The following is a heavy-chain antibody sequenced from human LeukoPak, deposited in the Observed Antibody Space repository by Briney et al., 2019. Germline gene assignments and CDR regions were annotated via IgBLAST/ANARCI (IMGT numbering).Heavy chain of an antibody. D-gene: IGHD6-13*01. Sequence: PGGSLRLSCAASGFTFSSYAMSWVRQAPGKGLEWVSAISGSGGSTYYADSVKGRFTISRDNSKNTLYLQMNSLRAEDTAVYYCARDLRGYSSSYSQDYWGQGTLVTVSS. V-gene: IGHV3-23*01. CDR1: GFTFSSYA. CDR2: ISGSGGST. CDR3: ARDLRGYSSSYSQDY. J-gene: IGHJ4*02.